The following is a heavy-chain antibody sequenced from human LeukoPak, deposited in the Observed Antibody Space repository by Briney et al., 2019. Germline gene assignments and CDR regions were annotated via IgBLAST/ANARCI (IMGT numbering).Heavy chain of an antibody. J-gene: IGHJ4*02. CDR1: GYTFTGHY. Sequence: ASVKVSCKASGYTFTGHYMHWVRQAPGQGLEWMGWINPNSGGTNYAQKFQGRVTLTRDTSISTLYMELSRLTSDDTAVYYCARDIGGATPFDYWGQGTLVTVSS. V-gene: IGHV1-2*02. D-gene: IGHD1-26*01. CDR3: ARDIGGATPFDY. CDR2: INPNSGGT.